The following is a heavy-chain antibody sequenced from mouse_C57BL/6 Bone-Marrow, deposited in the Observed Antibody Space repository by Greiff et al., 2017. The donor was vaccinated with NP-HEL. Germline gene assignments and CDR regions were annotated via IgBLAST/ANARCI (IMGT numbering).Heavy chain of an antibody. D-gene: IGHD4-1*01. CDR3: ARQGNWDYFDY. CDR2: ISNLAYSI. Sequence: EVKVVESGGGLVQPGGSLKLSCAASGFTFSDYGMAWVRQAPRKGPEWVAFISNLAYSIYYADTVTGRFTISRENAKNTLCLEMSSLRSEDTAMYYCARQGNWDYFDYWGQGTTLTVSS. V-gene: IGHV5-15*01. J-gene: IGHJ2*01. CDR1: GFTFSDYG.